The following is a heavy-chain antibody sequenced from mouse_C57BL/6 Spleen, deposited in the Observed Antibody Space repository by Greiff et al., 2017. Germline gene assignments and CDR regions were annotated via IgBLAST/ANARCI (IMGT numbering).Heavy chain of an antibody. J-gene: IGHJ3*01. CDR2: IWSGGST. CDR1: GFSLTSYG. D-gene: IGHD1-1*01. CDR3: ARHGSSPFAY. Sequence: VQLQESGPGLVQPSQSLSITCTVSGFSLTSYGVHWVRQSPGKGLEWLGVIWSGGSTDYNAAFISRLSISKDNSKSQVFFKMNSLQADDTAIYYCARHGSSPFAYWGQGTLVTVSA. V-gene: IGHV2-2*01.